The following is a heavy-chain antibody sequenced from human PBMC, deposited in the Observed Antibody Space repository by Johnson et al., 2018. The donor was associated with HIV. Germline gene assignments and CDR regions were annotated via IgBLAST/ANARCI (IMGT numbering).Heavy chain of an antibody. Sequence: QMQLVESGGGVVQPGRSLRLSCAASGFTFSSYAMHWVRQAPGKGLEWVAVISYDGSNKYYADSVKGRFTIYRDNSKNTLYLQLNSLRAEDTAVYYCARDIRESFGSYDSSGSGLGAFDIWGQGTMVTVSS. J-gene: IGHJ3*02. D-gene: IGHD3-22*01. V-gene: IGHV3-30*14. CDR1: GFTFSSYA. CDR3: ARDIRESFGSYDSSGSGLGAFDI. CDR2: ISYDGSNK.